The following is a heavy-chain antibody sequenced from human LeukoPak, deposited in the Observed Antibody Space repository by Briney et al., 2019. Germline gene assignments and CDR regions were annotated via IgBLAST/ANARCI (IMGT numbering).Heavy chain of an antibody. Sequence: PGGSLRLSCAASGFTFSSYGMHWVRQAPGKGLEWVAVISYDGSNKYYADSVKGRFTISRDNSKNTLYLQMNSLRAEDTAVYYCARDRKYSSGRGYYFDYWGQGTLVTVSS. CDR2: ISYDGSNK. CDR1: GFTFSSYG. CDR3: ARDRKYSSGRGYYFDY. V-gene: IGHV3-30*03. J-gene: IGHJ4*02. D-gene: IGHD6-19*01.